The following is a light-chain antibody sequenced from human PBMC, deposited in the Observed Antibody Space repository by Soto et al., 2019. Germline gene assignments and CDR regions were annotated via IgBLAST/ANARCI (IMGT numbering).Light chain of an antibody. CDR3: QTWGTGYAV. V-gene: IGLV4-69*01. Sequence: QPVLTQSPSASASLGASVKLTCTLSSGHSTYTIAWHQQQPEKGPRYLMNINSDGSHTKGDGIPYRFSGSSSGAERYLTISSLQSEDEADYYCQTWGTGYAVFGGGTQLTVL. CDR1: SGHSTYT. CDR2: INSDGSH. J-gene: IGLJ7*01.